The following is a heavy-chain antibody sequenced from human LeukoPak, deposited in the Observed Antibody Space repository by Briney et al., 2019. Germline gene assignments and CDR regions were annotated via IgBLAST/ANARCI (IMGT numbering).Heavy chain of an antibody. CDR1: GVSISSSRYY. V-gene: IGHV4-39*02. J-gene: IGHJ4*02. CDR3: ARLSGWYEVGY. CDR2: IYYSGST. D-gene: IGHD6-19*01. Sequence: ASETLSLTCTVSGVSISSSRYYWGWIRQPPGKGLEWIGSIYYSGSTYYNPSLKSRLTTSVDTSKNHFSLKLSSVTAADTAVYYCARLSGWYEVGYWGQGTLVTVSS.